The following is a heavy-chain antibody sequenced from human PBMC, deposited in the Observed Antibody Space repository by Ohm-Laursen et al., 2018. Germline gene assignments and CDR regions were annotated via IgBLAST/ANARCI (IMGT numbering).Heavy chain of an antibody. CDR2: IYPSGST. D-gene: IGHD1-1*01. J-gene: IGHJ4*02. CDR3: ARENWNDVLYYFDY. CDR1: GGSISSYY. Sequence: TLSLTCTVSGGSISSYYWSWIRQPAGKGLEWIGHIYPSGSTNYNPSLKSRVTMSVDTSKNQFSLKLSSVTAADTAVYYCARENWNDVLYYFDYWGQGTLVTVSS. V-gene: IGHV4-4*07.